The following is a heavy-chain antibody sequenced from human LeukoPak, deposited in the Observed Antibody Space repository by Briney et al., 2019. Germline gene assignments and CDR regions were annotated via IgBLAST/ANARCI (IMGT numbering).Heavy chain of an antibody. D-gene: IGHD6-13*01. CDR2: IYYSGST. CDR3: ARYRIAAAYGEDAFDI. CDR1: GGSISSYY. J-gene: IGHJ3*02. V-gene: IGHV4-59*01. Sequence: SETLSLTCTVSGGSISSYYWSWIRQPPGKGLEWIGYIYYSGSTNYNPSLKSRVTVSVDTSKNQFSLKLSSVTAADTAVYYCARYRIAAAYGEDAFDIWGQGTMVTVSS.